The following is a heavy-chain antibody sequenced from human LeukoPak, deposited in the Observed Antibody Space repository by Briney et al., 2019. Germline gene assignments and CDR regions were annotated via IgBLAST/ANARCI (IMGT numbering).Heavy chain of an antibody. D-gene: IGHD2-8*01. V-gene: IGHV3-48*03. CDR2: ISSSGSTT. J-gene: IGHJ4*02. CDR3: ALLMMYAIDFDY. CDR1: GFTFSSYE. Sequence: PGGSLRLSCAASGFTFSSYEMNWVRQAPGKGLEWVSYISSSGSTTYYADSVKGRFTISRDISKNTLYLQMNSLRAEDTAIYYCALLMMYAIDFDYWGQGTLVTVSS.